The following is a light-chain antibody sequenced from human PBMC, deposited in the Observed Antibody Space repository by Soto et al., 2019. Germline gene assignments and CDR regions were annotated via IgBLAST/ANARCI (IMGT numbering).Light chain of an antibody. Sequence: DIQMTQSPTSLSASVGDRVTITCRASQGIRNFVAWYQQKPGKAPKLLIYAASTLQPGVPSRFSGSGSGTDFNLTINSLQPEDVATYSCQKYSSVPVFGPGTKVEIK. J-gene: IGKJ3*01. CDR1: QGIRNF. V-gene: IGKV1-27*01. CDR3: QKYSSVPV. CDR2: AAS.